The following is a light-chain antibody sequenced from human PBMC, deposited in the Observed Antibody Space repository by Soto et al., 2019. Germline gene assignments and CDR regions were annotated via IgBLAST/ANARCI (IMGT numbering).Light chain of an antibody. CDR2: DAS. Sequence: EIVLTQSPATLSLSPVEIAALCVMASQSVSSYLAWYQQKAGQAPRLLIYDASNRATGIPARFSGSGSGTEFTLTISSLQSEDLAVYYCQQYDNWPRTFGQGTKVDIK. CDR3: QQYDNWPRT. V-gene: IGKV3-11*01. J-gene: IGKJ1*01. CDR1: QSVSSY.